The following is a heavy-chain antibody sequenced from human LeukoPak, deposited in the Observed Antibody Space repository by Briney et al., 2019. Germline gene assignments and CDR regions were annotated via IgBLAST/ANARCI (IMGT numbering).Heavy chain of an antibody. CDR1: GGTFSSYA. D-gene: IGHD5-24*01. J-gene: IGHJ5*02. CDR2: IIPIFGTA. CDR3: ARVASDGYNYGGNWFDP. Sequence: GASVKVSCKASGGTFSSYAISWVRQAPGQGLEWMGGIIPIFGTANYAQKFQGRVTITADESTSTAYMELSSLRSEDTAVYYCARVASDGYNYGGNWFDPWGQGTLVTVSS. V-gene: IGHV1-69*13.